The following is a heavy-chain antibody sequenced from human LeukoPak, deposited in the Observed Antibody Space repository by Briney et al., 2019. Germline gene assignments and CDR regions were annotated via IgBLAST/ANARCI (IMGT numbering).Heavy chain of an antibody. Sequence: GGSLRLSCAASGFDFGSYDMHWVRQAPGKGLEWVAIIWLDGSATYYGDSVKGRFTVSRDNSNNTLYLQMNSLGVEDTAVYYCARDLDREDFDYWGQGTLVAVSS. CDR2: IWLDGSAT. CDR1: GFDFGSYD. J-gene: IGHJ4*02. V-gene: IGHV3-33*01. D-gene: IGHD3/OR15-3a*01. CDR3: ARDLDREDFDY.